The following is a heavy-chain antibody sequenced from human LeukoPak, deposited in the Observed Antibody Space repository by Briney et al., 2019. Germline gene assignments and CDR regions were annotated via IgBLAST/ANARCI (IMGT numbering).Heavy chain of an antibody. CDR1: GYSFTSYW. CDR3: ASGRDGYNWGNYFDY. D-gene: IGHD5-24*01. J-gene: IGHJ4*02. Sequence: RGESLKISCKGSGYSFTSYWIGWVRQMPGKGLEWMGIIYPGDSDTRYSPSFQGQVTISADKSISTAYLQWSSLKASDTAMYYCASGRDGYNWGNYFDYWGQGTLVTVSS. CDR2: IYPGDSDT. V-gene: IGHV5-51*01.